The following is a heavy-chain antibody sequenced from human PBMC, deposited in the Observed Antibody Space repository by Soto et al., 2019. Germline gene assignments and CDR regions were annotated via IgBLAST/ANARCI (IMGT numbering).Heavy chain of an antibody. CDR1: GGTFSSYA. J-gene: IGHJ3*02. CDR3: AREGRYYDSSGYYYDAFDI. V-gene: IGHV1-69*13. D-gene: IGHD3-22*01. Sequence: ASVKVSCKASGGTFSSYAISWVRQAPGQGLEWMGGIIPIFGTANYAQKFQGRVTITADESTSTAYMELSSLRSEDTAVYYCAREGRYYDSSGYYYDAFDIWGQGTMVTVSS. CDR2: IIPIFGTA.